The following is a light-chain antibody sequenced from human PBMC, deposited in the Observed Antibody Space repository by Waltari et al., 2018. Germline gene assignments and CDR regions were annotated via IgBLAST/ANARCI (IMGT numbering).Light chain of an antibody. J-gene: IGKJ2*01. CDR1: QSLLQSNGHNY. Sequence: DIVMTQSPVPLPVTPGEPASIPRRSSQSLLQSNGHNYLEWYLQRPGQSPQVLISLGSVRATGVPDRFSGSGSGTDFTLKISRVEAEDVGTYYCMRALHSPVFGQGTKLEIK. CDR3: MRALHSPV. V-gene: IGKV2-28*01. CDR2: LGS.